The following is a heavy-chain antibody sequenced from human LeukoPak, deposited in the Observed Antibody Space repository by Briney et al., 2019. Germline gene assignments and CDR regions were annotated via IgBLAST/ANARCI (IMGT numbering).Heavy chain of an antibody. CDR2: INGNSDKI. V-gene: IGHV3-9*03. CDR3: AKPFYYGSGSYGGFDY. J-gene: IGHJ4*02. D-gene: IGHD3-10*01. Sequence: GGSLRLSCATSGFTFDEYAMHWVRQAPGKGLEWVSGINGNSDKIGYADSVKGRFTISRDSAKKSLYLQMNSLRVEDMAVYYCAKPFYYGSGSYGGFDYWGQGTLVTVSS. CDR1: GFTFDEYA.